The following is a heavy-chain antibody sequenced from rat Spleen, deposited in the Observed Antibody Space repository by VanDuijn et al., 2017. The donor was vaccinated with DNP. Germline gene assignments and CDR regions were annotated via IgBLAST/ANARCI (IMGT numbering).Heavy chain of an antibody. CDR1: GYSISTSYR. CDR3: ASYYYDGY. CDR2: INSAGST. J-gene: IGHJ2*01. Sequence: EVQLQESGPGLLKPSQSLSLTCSVTGYSISTSYRWNWIRKFPGNELEWMGYINSAGSTNYNPSLKSRISITRDTSKNQFFLQLNSVTTEDTATYYCASYYYDGYWGQGVMVTVSS. V-gene: IGHV3-3*01. D-gene: IGHD1-12*02.